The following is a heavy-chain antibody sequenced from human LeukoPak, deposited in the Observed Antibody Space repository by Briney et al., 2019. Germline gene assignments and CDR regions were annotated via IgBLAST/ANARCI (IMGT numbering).Heavy chain of an antibody. J-gene: IGHJ4*02. V-gene: IGHV3-23*01. Sequence: GGSLRLSCAASGFTFSNYAMSWVRQAPGKGLEWISIISGSGGNTYYAHSVKGRFTISGDISKTTMYLQMNSLRAEDTAVYYCARLITSETTTYYSVFQYWGQGALVTVSS. CDR1: GFTFSNYA. CDR2: ISGSGGNT. CDR3: ARLITSETTTYYSVFQY. D-gene: IGHD3-10*02.